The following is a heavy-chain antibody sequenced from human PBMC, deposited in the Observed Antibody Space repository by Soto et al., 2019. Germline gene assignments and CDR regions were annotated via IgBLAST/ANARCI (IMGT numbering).Heavy chain of an antibody. V-gene: IGHV1-18*01. D-gene: IGHD5-18*01. CDR2: ISAYNGNT. CDR3: ADSRGYSYGSFRY. Sequence: ASVKVSCKASGYTFSSLGFSWVRQAPGQGLEWMGWISAYNGNTNYAQKLQGRVTMTADTSTSTAYMELRSLRSEDTAVYYCADSRGYSYGSFRYWGQGTLVTVSS. J-gene: IGHJ4*02. CDR1: GYTFSSLG.